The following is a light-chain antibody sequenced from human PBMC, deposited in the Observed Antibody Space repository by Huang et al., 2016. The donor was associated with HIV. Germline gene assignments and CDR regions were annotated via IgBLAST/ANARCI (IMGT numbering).Light chain of an antibody. CDR2: GAS. Sequence: EIVMTPSPATLSVSPGERATLSCRASQSVSSNLAWYQHKPGQAPRLLIYGASTRATGSPARFSGSGSGTEFTLTISSLQSEDFAVYYCQQYGTFGQGTKVEIK. J-gene: IGKJ1*01. V-gene: IGKV3-15*01. CDR1: QSVSSN. CDR3: QQYGT.